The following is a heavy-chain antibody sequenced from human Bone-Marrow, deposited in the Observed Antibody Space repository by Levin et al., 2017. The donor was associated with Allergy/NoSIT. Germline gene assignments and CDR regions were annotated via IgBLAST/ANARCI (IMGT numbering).Heavy chain of an antibody. CDR1: GFTFSSYA. CDR3: AREYGYYYYYGMDV. D-gene: IGHD4-17*01. Sequence: GESLKISCAASGFTFSSYAMHWVRQAPGKGLEWVAVISYDGSNKYYADSVKGRFTISRDNSKNTLYLQMNSLRAEDTAVYYCAREYGYYYYYGMDVWGQGTTVTVSS. V-gene: IGHV3-30-3*01. J-gene: IGHJ6*02. CDR2: ISYDGSNK.